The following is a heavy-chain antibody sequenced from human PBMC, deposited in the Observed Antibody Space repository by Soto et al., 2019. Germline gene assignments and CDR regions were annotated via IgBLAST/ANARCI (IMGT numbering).Heavy chain of an antibody. CDR3: ARSADYYDRGGWDAFDI. CDR2: IWYDGSNK. Sequence: QVQLVESGGGVVQPGRSLRLSCAASGFTFSSYGMHWVRQAPGKGLEWVAVIWYDGSNKYYADSVKGRFTISRDNSKNTLYLQMNSLRAEDTAVYYCARSADYYDRGGWDAFDIWGQGTMVTVSS. CDR1: GFTFSSYG. D-gene: IGHD3-22*01. V-gene: IGHV3-33*01. J-gene: IGHJ3*02.